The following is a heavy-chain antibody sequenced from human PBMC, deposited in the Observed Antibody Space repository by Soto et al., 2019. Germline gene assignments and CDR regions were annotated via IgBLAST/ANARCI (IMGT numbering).Heavy chain of an antibody. CDR3: ARSRGADFDY. Sequence: EVQLVESGGGLVQPGGALRLSCAASGFTFSSYNMHWVRQATGKGLEWVSAIGTAGDTYYPGSVKGRFTISRENAKNSLYLQMNSLRAGDTAVYYCARSRGADFDYWGQGTLVTVSS. V-gene: IGHV3-13*04. CDR2: IGTAGDT. CDR1: GFTFSSYN. J-gene: IGHJ4*02. D-gene: IGHD3-10*01.